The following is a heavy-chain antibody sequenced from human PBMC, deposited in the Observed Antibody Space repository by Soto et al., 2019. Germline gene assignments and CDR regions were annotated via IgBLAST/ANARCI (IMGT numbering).Heavy chain of an antibody. CDR2: IIPIFGTA. CDR1: GGTFSSYA. V-gene: IGHV1-69*01. Sequence: QVQLVQSGAEVKKPGSSVKVSCKASGGTFSSYAISWVRQAPGQGLEWMGGIIPIFGTANYAQKFQGRVTITADESTSTAYMELSSLRAEDTAVYYCASPNEYWGGDCYPTNFDYWGQGTLVTVSS. D-gene: IGHD2-21*02. CDR3: ASPNEYWGGDCYPTNFDY. J-gene: IGHJ4*02.